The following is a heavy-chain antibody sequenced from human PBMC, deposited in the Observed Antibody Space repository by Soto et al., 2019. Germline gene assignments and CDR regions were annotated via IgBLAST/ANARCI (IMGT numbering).Heavy chain of an antibody. D-gene: IGHD3-3*02. CDR1: GFTFSSYA. J-gene: IGHJ4*02. V-gene: IGHV3-23*01. Sequence: EVQLLESGGGLVQPGGSLRLSCAASGFTFSSYAMNWVRQAPGKGLEWVAEVSGSGTITYYAPSVKGRFTISSDSSKHTFYLQMYSLRAEDTAIYYCAKSLSALLSFGDFNYWGQGALVTVSS. CDR3: AKSLSALLSFGDFNY. CDR2: VSGSGTIT.